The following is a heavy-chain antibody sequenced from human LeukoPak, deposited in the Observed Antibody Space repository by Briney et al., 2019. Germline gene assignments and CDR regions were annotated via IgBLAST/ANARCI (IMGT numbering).Heavy chain of an antibody. CDR3: ARHLGNFDTLTGYYNPSWFDP. CDR1: GGSVTDYY. Sequence: SETLSLTCTVPGGSVTDYYWSWIRQSPGKGLEWIGYIYYTGTSYNPSLKSRVTISADTSKNQFSLKLISVTAADTAVYYCARHLGNFDTLTGYYNPSWFDPWGQGTLVTVSS. D-gene: IGHD3-9*01. J-gene: IGHJ5*02. V-gene: IGHV4-59*08. CDR2: IYYTGT.